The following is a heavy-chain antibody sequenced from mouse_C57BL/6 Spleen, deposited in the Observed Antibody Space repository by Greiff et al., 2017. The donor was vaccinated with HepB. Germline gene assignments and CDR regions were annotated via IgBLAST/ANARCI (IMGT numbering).Heavy chain of an antibody. D-gene: IGHD3-2*02. CDR2: INPGSGGT. V-gene: IGHV1-54*01. CDR1: GYAFTNYL. Sequence: VQLVESGAELVRPGTSVKVSCKASGYAFTNYLIEWVKQRPGQGLEWIGVINPGSGGTNYNEKFKGKATLTADKSSSTAYMQLSSLTSEDSAVYFCARRGGTAQAKDYWGQGTTLTVSS. CDR3: ARRGGTAQAKDY. J-gene: IGHJ2*01.